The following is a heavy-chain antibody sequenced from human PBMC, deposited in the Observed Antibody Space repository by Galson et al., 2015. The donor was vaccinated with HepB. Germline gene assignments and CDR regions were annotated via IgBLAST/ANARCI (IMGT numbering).Heavy chain of an antibody. Sequence: QSGAEVKKSGESLRISCKGSGSSFTTYWITWVRQMPGKGLEWMGRIDPSDSYTNYSPSFQGHVTISADKSISTAYLQWSSLKASDTAMYYCARFDGYNSDYFDYWGQGTLVTVSS. CDR1: GSSFTTYW. J-gene: IGHJ4*02. D-gene: IGHD5-24*01. CDR3: ARFDGYNSDYFDY. CDR2: IDPSDSYT. V-gene: IGHV5-10-1*01.